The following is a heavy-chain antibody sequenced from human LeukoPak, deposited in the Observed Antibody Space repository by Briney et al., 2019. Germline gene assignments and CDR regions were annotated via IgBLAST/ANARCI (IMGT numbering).Heavy chain of an antibody. D-gene: IGHD3-3*01. V-gene: IGHV4-59*01. CDR1: GGSISSYY. CDR2: IYYSGST. Sequence: PSETLSLTCTVSGGSISSYYWSWIRRPPGKGLEWIGYIYYSGSTNYNPSLKSRVTISVDTSKNQFSLKLSSVAAADTAVYYCARVACGTYYDFWSGYCSPLFDYWGQGTLVTVSS. CDR3: ARVACGTYYDFWSGYCSPLFDY. J-gene: IGHJ4*02.